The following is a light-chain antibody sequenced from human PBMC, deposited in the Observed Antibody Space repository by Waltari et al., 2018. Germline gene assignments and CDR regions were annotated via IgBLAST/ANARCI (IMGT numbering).Light chain of an antibody. CDR3: CSYAGSSTCT. CDR1: SSDVGSYDL. V-gene: IGLV2-23*02. Sequence: QSALTPPASVSGSPGQSITISCTGTSSDVGSYDLVSWYQQHPGKAPKLVFSEVYKRPSGVCSRFPGSKSGNTASLTISGLQAEDEADYYCCSYAGSSTCTFGGGTKLTVL. J-gene: IGLJ2*01. CDR2: EVY.